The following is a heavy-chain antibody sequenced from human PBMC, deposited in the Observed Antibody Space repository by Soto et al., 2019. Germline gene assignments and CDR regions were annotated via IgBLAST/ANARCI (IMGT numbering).Heavy chain of an antibody. V-gene: IGHV4-34*09. CDR3: ARGLIVMLAGIEELINSHFDS. CDR1: GGSFSDYY. CDR2: INHSGST. D-gene: IGHD2-21*02. Sequence: SETLSLTCSVYGGSFSDYYWSWIRQPPGKGLEWIGEINHSGSTNYNPSLKSRVTTSVDTSKNQFSLRLSSVTAADTAVYYCARGLIVMLAGIEELINSHFDSWGQGTLVTVSS. J-gene: IGHJ4*02.